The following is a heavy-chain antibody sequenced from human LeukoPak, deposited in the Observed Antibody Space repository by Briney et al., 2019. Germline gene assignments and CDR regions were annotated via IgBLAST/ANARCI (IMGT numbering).Heavy chain of an antibody. Sequence: PSETLSLTCTVSGGSISSYYWSWIRQPPGKGLEWIGYIYHSGSTYYNPSLKSRVTISVDRSKNQFSLKLSSVTAADTAVYYCARGGYFDWLSPFDYWGQGTLVTVSS. CDR3: ARGGYFDWLSPFDY. J-gene: IGHJ4*02. CDR2: IYHSGST. CDR1: GGSISSYY. D-gene: IGHD3-9*01. V-gene: IGHV4-59*12.